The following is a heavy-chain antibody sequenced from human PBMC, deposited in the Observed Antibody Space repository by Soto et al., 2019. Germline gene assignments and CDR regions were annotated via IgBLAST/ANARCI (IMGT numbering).Heavy chain of an antibody. CDR2: ISGSGGST. D-gene: IGHD6-13*01. CDR1: GFTFSSYA. V-gene: IGHV3-23*01. Sequence: EVQLLESGGGLVQPGGSLRLSCAASGFTFSSYAMSWVRQATGKGLEWVSAISGSGGSTYYADSVKGRFTISRDNSKNTLYLKMNSLRAEDTAVYYCAKGPGCSWYYPFDYWGQGTLVTVSS. CDR3: AKGPGCSWYYPFDY. J-gene: IGHJ4*02.